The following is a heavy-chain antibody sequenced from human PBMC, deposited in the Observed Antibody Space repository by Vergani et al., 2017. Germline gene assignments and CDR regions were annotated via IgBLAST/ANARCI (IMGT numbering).Heavy chain of an antibody. CDR3: ANSYCSSLSCYAFYGMEV. D-gene: IGHD2-2*01. J-gene: IGHJ6*02. V-gene: IGHV3-66*01. CDR2: LYVVGTS. CDR1: GFSVSDNY. Sequence: EVRLVDSGGGLVQPGGSLRLSCAASGFSVSDNYMSWVRQAPGKGLEWVSILYVVGTSDYADSVKGRFTVSRDISKNTLHLQLNSLRVEDTAVYYCANSYCSSLSCYAFYGMEVWGQGTTVTVSS.